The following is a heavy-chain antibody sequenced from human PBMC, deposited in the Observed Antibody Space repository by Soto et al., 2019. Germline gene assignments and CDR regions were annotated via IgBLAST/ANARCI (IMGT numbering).Heavy chain of an antibody. CDR1: VFTCSSYE. CDR3: ARRTGGFDY. D-gene: IGHD3-10*01. V-gene: IGHV3-48*03. Sequence: PWWSLRLSCSASVFTCSSYEMNWVRQAPGKGLEWVSYISSSGSTIYYADSVKGRFTISRDNAKNSLYLQMNSLRAEDTAVYYCARRTGGFDYWGQGTLVTVSS. CDR2: ISSSGSTI. J-gene: IGHJ4*02.